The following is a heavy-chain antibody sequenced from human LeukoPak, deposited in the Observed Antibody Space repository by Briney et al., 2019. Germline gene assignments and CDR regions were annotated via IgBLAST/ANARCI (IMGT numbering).Heavy chain of an antibody. J-gene: IGHJ4*02. V-gene: IGHV4-38-2*02. CDR3: ARGVVGIQLWLDYFDY. CDR2: ISHSGST. D-gene: IGHD5-18*01. Sequence: PSETLSLTCTVSGYSISSGYYWGWIRQPPGKGLEWIASISHSGSTYYNPSLKSRVTISVDMSKNQFSLQLSSVTAADTAVYYCARGVVGIQLWLDYFDYWGQGTLVTVSS. CDR1: GYSISSGYY.